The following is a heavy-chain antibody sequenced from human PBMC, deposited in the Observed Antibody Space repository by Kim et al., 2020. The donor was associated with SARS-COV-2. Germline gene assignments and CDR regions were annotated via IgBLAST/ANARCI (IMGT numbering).Heavy chain of an antibody. J-gene: IGHJ4*02. Sequence: SVKVSCKASGGTFSSYAISWVRQAPGQGLEWMGGIIPIFGTPNYAQKFQGRVTITADESTSTAYMELSSLRSEDTAVYYCARLDPTGTTPHFDYWGQGTLVTVSS. CDR1: GGTFSSYA. CDR2: IIPIFGTP. CDR3: ARLDPTGTTPHFDY. V-gene: IGHV1-69*13. D-gene: IGHD1-7*01.